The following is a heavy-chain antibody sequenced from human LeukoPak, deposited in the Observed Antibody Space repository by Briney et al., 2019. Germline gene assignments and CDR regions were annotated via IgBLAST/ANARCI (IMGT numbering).Heavy chain of an antibody. V-gene: IGHV4-34*01. J-gene: IGHJ5*02. CDR1: GGSFSGYY. CDR2: INHSGST. Sequence: PSETLSLTCAVYGGSFSGYYWSWIRQPPGKGLEWIGEINHSGSTNYNPSLKSRVTISVDTSKNQFSLKLSSVTAADTAVYYCARAFWGFDPWGQGTLVTVSS. CDR3: ARAFWGFDP. D-gene: IGHD7-27*01.